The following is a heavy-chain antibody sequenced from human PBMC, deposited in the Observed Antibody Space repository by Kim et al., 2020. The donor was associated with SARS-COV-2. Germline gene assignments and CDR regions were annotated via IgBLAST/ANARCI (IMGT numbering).Heavy chain of an antibody. J-gene: IGHJ5*02. CDR3: ARGPRYSGYDWGNWFDP. CDR2: INTNTGNP. V-gene: IGHV7-4-1*02. CDR1: GYTFTSYA. D-gene: IGHD5-12*01. Sequence: ASVKVSCKASGYTFTSYAMNWVRQAPGQGLEWMGWINTNTGNPTYAQGFTGRFVFSLDTSVSTAYLQISSLKAEDTAVYYCARGPRYSGYDWGNWFDPWGQGTLVTVSS.